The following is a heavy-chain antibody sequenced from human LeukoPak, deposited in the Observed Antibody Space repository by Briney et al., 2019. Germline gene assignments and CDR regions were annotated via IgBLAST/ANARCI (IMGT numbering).Heavy chain of an antibody. CDR3: ARDRSGDYETYYFDY. D-gene: IGHD2-21*02. CDR2: ISYDGSNK. J-gene: IGHJ4*02. CDR1: GFTFSSYA. V-gene: IGHV3-30-3*01. Sequence: PGGSLRLSCAASGFTFSSYAMHWVRQAPGKGLEWVAVISYDGSNKYYADSVKGRFTISRDNSKNTLYLQMNSLRAEDTAVYYCARDRSGDYETYYFDYWGQGTLVTVSS.